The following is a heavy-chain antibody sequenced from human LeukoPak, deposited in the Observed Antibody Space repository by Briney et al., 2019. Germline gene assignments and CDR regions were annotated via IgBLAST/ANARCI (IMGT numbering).Heavy chain of an antibody. J-gene: IGHJ4*02. D-gene: IGHD3-22*01. Sequence: PGRSLRLSCAASGFTFSSYGMHWVRQAPGKGLEWVAVISYDGSNKYYADSVKGRFTISRDNSKNTLYLQMNSLRAEDTAVYYCAKVGPDSSGYYFDYWGQGTLVTVSS. CDR2: ISYDGSNK. CDR1: GFTFSSYG. CDR3: AKVGPDSSGYYFDY. V-gene: IGHV3-30*18.